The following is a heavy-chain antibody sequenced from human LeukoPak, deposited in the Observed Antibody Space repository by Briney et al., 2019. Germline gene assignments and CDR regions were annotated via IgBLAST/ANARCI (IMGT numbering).Heavy chain of an antibody. Sequence: KPGGSLRLSCEASGFTFSNAWMSWIRQPPGKGLEWIGYIYYSGSTNYNPSLKSRVTISVDTSKNQFSLKLSSVTAADTAVYYCARLVYYDSSGYPDWGQGTLVTVSS. J-gene: IGHJ4*02. V-gene: IGHV4-59*08. D-gene: IGHD3-22*01. CDR2: IYYSGST. CDR1: GFTFSNAW. CDR3: ARLVYYDSSGYPD.